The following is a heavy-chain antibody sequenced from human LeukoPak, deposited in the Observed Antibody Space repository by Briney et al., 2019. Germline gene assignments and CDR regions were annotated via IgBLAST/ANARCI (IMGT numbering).Heavy chain of an antibody. CDR1: GYTFTGYY. D-gene: IGHD2-21*02. CDR2: INPNSGGT. V-gene: IGHV1-2*02. Sequence: GASVKVSCKASGYTFTGYYMHWVRQAPGQGLEWMGWINPNSGGTNYAQKFQGRVTMTRDTSISTAYMELSRLRSDDTAVYYCARLGYCGGDCYMYYFDYWGQGTLVTVSS. CDR3: ARLGYCGGDCYMYYFDY. J-gene: IGHJ4*02.